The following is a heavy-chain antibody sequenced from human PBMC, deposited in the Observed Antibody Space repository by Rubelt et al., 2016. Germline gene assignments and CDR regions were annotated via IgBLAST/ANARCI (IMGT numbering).Heavy chain of an antibody. D-gene: IGHD4-17*01. Sequence: AEVKKPGASVKVSCKASGYTFTSYGISWVRQAPGQGLEWMGWISAYNGNTNYAQKLQGRVTMTTDTSTSTAYMELRSLSADDTAVYYWEKDWATVTVWGQGTLVTVSS. V-gene: IGHV1-18*01. J-gene: IGHJ4*02. CDR2: ISAYNGNT. CDR3: EKDWATVTV. CDR1: GYTFTSYG.